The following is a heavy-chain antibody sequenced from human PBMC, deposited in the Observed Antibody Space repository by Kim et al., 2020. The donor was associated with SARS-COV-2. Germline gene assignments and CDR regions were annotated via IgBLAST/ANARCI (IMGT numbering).Heavy chain of an antibody. J-gene: IGHJ6*01. CDR2: IKQDGSEK. D-gene: IGHD5-12*01. CDR3: ARDSLYSGYENYYYYGM. CDR1: GFTFSSYW. V-gene: IGHV3-7*03. Sequence: GGSLRLSCAAPGFTFSSYWMSWVRQAPGKGLEWVANIKQDGSEKYYVDSVKGRFTISRDNAKNSLYLQMNSLRAEDTAVYYCARDSLYSGYENYYYYGM.